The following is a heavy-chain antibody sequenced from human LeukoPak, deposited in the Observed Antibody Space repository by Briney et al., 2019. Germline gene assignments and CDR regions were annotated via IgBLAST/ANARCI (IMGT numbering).Heavy chain of an antibody. D-gene: IGHD6-13*01. J-gene: IGHJ1*01. CDR3: ARVAAAKRYFQH. CDR1: GYTFTGYY. Sequence: ASVKVSCKASGYTFTGYYMHWVRQAPGQGLEWMGWINPNSGGTNYAQKFQGRVTMTRDTSISTAYMELSRLRSDDTAVYYCARVAAAKRYFQHWGQGTLVTVSS. V-gene: IGHV1-2*02. CDR2: INPNSGGT.